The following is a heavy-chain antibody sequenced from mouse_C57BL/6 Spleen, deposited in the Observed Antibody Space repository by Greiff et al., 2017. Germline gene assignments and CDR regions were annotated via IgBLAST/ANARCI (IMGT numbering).Heavy chain of an antibody. CDR2: ISDGGSYT. V-gene: IGHV5-4*01. CDR3: ARDTAQATSYFDY. D-gene: IGHD3-2*02. J-gene: IGHJ2*01. CDR1: GFPFSSSA. Sequence: EVQGVESGGGLVKPGGSLKLSCAASGFPFSSSALSWVRQTPETRLAWVATISDGGSYTSYPDNVKGRFTISRDNAKNNLYLQMSHLKSEDTAMYYCARDTAQATSYFDYWGQGTTLTASS.